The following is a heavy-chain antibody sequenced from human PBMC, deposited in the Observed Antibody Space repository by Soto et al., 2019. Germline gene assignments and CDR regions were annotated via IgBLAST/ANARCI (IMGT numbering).Heavy chain of an antibody. CDR3: AREGSSGWSPSYYFDY. V-gene: IGHV1-3*01. Sequence: ASVKVSCKASGYTFTSYAVHWVRQAPGQRLEWMGWINAGNGNTKYSQKFQGRVTITRDTSASTAYMELSSLRSEDTAVYYCAREGSSGWSPSYYFDYWGQGTLVTVSS. CDR2: INAGNGNT. J-gene: IGHJ4*02. CDR1: GYTFTSYA. D-gene: IGHD6-19*01.